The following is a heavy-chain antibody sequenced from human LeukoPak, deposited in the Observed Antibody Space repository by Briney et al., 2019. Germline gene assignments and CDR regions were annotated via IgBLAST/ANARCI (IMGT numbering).Heavy chain of an antibody. CDR2: ISSYNGNT. CDR1: GYTFTSYG. V-gene: IGHV1-18*01. Sequence: GASVKVSCKSSGYTFTSYGVSWVRQAPGQGLECMEWISSYNGNTNFGQRFQGRITMTTDTSTSTAYMELRSLTSDDTAVYYCARASSGWYTPTAFVYWGQGTLLTVSS. CDR3: ARASSGWYTPTAFVY. D-gene: IGHD6-19*01. J-gene: IGHJ4*02.